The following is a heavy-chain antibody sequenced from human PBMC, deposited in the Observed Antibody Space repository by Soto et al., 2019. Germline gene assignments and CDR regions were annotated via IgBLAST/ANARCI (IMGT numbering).Heavy chain of an antibody. CDR2: ISWNSGSI. J-gene: IGHJ5*02. Sequence: EVQLVESGGGLVQPGRSLRLSCAASGFTFDDYAMHWVRQAPGKGLEWVSGISWNSGSIGYADSVKGRFTISRDNAKNSLYLQMNSLRAEDTALYYCAKSDYSNRNWFDPWGQGTLVTVSS. D-gene: IGHD4-4*01. V-gene: IGHV3-9*01. CDR3: AKSDYSNRNWFDP. CDR1: GFTFDDYA.